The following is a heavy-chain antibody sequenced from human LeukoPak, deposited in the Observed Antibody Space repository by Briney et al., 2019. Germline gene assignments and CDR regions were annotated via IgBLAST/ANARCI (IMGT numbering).Heavy chain of an antibody. V-gene: IGHV4-59*12. CDR3: ARGKRITMIVVVIGGVNAFDI. CDR2: IFYSGST. CDR1: AGSISTYY. J-gene: IGHJ3*02. Sequence: SETLSLTCTVSAGSISTYYWSWIRQPPGKGLEWIGYIFYSGSTKYNPSLKSRATISVDTSKKQFSLKLSSVTAADTAVYYCARGKRITMIVVVIGGVNAFDIWGQGTMVTVSS. D-gene: IGHD3-22*01.